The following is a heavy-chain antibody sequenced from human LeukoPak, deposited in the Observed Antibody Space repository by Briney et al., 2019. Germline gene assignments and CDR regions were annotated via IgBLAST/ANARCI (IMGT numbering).Heavy chain of an antibody. V-gene: IGHV4-34*01. CDR3: ARDRPRYSSSLFDP. Sequence: PSETLSLTCAVYGGSFSGYYWSWIRQPPGKGLEWIGEINHSGSTNYNPSLKSRVTISVDTSKNQFSLRLSSVTAADTAVYYCARDRPRYSSSLFDPWGQGTLVTVSS. CDR2: INHSGST. D-gene: IGHD6-13*01. J-gene: IGHJ5*02. CDR1: GGSFSGYY.